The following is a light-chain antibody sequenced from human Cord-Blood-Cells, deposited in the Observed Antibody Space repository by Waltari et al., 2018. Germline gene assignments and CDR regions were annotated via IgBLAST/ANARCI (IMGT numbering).Light chain of an antibody. CDR1: SSDVGSSNL. CDR2: EGS. Sequence: QSALTQPASVSGSPGQSITISCTGTSSDVGSSNLVSWYQQPPGNAPKPMIYEGSKRPSGVSNRFSGSKSGNTASLTISGLQAEDEADYYCCSYAGSSTYVFGTGTKVTVL. J-gene: IGLJ1*01. CDR3: CSYAGSSTYV. V-gene: IGLV2-23*01.